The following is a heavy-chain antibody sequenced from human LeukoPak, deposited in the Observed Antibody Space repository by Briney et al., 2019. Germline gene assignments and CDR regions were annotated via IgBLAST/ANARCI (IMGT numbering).Heavy chain of an antibody. J-gene: IGHJ4*02. CDR3: ARREGLVSGWPLDN. V-gene: IGHV1-2*02. CDR1: GYTFSVYH. D-gene: IGHD6-19*01. CDR2: INPNSGDA. Sequence: ASVKVSCKASGYTFSVYHMHWVRQAPGQGLECRGWINPNSGDAIYSPKFQGRVTMSGDTSIRTAYMELTRLRSDDTAVYFCARREGLVSGWPLDNWGQGTLVTVSS.